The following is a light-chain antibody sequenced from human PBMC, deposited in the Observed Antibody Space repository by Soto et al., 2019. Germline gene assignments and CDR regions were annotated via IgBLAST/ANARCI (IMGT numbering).Light chain of an antibody. CDR3: QQYDSSPLT. CDR2: CAS. J-gene: IGKJ4*01. Sequence: EHGLTQFPGTLSLSPSVRATLSCRASPSLSSDSLAWYQQKPAQAPRLLLDCASTRANSIPDRFSGSGSGTDFTLTIRRLEPEDFAVSYCQQYDSSPLTFGRGAKVEIK. V-gene: IGKV3-20*01. CDR1: PSLSSDS.